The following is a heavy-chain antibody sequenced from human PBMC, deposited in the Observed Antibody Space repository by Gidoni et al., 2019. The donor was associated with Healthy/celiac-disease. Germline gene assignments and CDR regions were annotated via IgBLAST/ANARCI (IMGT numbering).Heavy chain of an antibody. J-gene: IGHJ5*02. D-gene: IGHD3-16*02. V-gene: IGHV4-34*01. Sequence: QVQLQQWGAGLFKPSETLSHTCAGYGGYFSGSYWRWIRQPPGKGLKWIWEINHSGSTNYTPSLKSRVTISVDTSKNQCSLKLSSVTAADTAVYYCARRGDYVWGSYRRPKVNWFDPWGQGTLVTVSS. CDR1: GGYFSGSY. CDR2: INHSGST. CDR3: ARRGDYVWGSYRRPKVNWFDP.